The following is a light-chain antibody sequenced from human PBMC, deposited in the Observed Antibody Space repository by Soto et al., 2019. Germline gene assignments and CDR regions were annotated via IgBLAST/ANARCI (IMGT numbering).Light chain of an antibody. V-gene: IGKV1-5*01. CDR1: QSISSW. J-gene: IGKJ1*01. CDR2: DAS. Sequence: DIQITQSPSTLSSSVGERFTITCRASQSISSWLAWYQPTPGKAPKLLIYDASSLESGVPSRFSGSGSGTEFTLTISSLQPDDFATYYCQQYNSYSWTFGQGTKVDI. CDR3: QQYNSYSWT.